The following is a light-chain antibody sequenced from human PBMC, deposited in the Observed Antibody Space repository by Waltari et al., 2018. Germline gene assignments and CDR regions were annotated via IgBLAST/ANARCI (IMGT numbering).Light chain of an antibody. V-gene: IGLV3-19*01. CDR2: GKN. J-gene: IGLJ3*02. CDR1: CLRSYF. CDR3: SSRDSSGNHVL. Sequence: SSGLTQYTAVSVALGQTVRHTCQGDCLRSYFATWNQQKPGQAPLLVIYGKNNRPSGIPDRFSGSSSEDTTSLTITGAQAEDEADYFCSSRDSSGNHVLFGGGTKLTVL.